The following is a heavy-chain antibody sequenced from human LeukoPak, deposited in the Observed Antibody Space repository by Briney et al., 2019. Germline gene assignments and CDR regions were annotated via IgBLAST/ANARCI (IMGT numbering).Heavy chain of an antibody. Sequence: GGSLRLSCAASGFDFSSNWMHWVRHAPGQGLVCVSRIKGDGISTNYADSVKGRFTISRDIAKNTLYLQMNSLRAEDTGVYYCAKDHYWSIDYWGRGTLVTVSS. J-gene: IGHJ4*02. V-gene: IGHV3-74*01. D-gene: IGHD3-3*01. CDR2: IKGDGIST. CDR3: AKDHYWSIDY. CDR1: GFDFSSNW.